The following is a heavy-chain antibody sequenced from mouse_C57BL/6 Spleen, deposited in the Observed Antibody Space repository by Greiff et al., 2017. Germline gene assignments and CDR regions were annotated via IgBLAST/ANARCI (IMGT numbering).Heavy chain of an antibody. D-gene: IGHD2-10*01. J-gene: IGHJ4*01. CDR1: GFSLTSYG. V-gene: IGHV2-5*01. Sequence: QVQLQQSGPGLVQPSQSLSITCTVSGFSLTSYGVHWVRQSPGKGLEWLGVIWRGGSTDYNAAFMARLSLTKDNSKSQVFFKMTRLQADDTAIYYGAKASYYGLAMDYWGQGTSVTVSS. CDR3: AKASYYGLAMDY. CDR2: IWRGGST.